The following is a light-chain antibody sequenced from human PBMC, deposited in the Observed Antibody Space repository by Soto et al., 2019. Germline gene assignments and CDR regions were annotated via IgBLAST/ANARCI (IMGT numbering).Light chain of an antibody. Sequence: DIQVTQSPSSLSASVGDRVTITCRVSQSISSYLNWYQQKPGKAPKLLIYAASSLQSGVPSRFSGSGSGPDFTLTITSLQPEDSATYYCQQSSSTPFSAFGPGTKVDIK. CDR2: AAS. V-gene: IGKV1-39*01. J-gene: IGKJ3*01. CDR3: QQSSSTPFSA. CDR1: QSISSY.